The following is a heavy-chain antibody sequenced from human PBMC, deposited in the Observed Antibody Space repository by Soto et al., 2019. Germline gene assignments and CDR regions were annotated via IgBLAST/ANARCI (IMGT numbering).Heavy chain of an antibody. J-gene: IGHJ4*02. Sequence: SGPTLVNPKQTLTLTCPFSGFSLSSTGVGVGWIRQPPGKALEWLAVIYWDDDKRYSPSLNSRLTIAKDTSKNQVVLTMTNVDPVDTATYYCARRRFCATDPCPSYFDYWGQGTLVTVSS. CDR3: ARRRFCATDPCPSYFDY. CDR2: IYWDDDK. V-gene: IGHV2-5*02. D-gene: IGHD2-15*01. CDR1: GFSLSSTGVG.